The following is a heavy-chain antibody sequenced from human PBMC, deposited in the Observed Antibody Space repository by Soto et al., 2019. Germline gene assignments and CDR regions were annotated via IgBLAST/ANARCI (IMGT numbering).Heavy chain of an antibody. CDR3: AKGSVPDY. CDR2: ISYDGSNK. CDR1: GFTFSSYG. V-gene: IGHV3-30*18. Sequence: QVQLVESGGGVVQPGRSLRLSCAASGFTFSSYGMQWVRQAPGKGLEWVAVISYDGSNKYYADSVKGRFTISRDNSKNTLYLQMNSLRAEDTAVYYCAKGSVPDYWGQGTLVTVSS. D-gene: IGHD1-1*01. J-gene: IGHJ4*02.